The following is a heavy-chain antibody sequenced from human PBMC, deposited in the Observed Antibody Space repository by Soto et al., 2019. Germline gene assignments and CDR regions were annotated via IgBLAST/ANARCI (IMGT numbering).Heavy chain of an antibody. CDR1: GFTFSSYG. Sequence: QVQLVESGGGVVQPGRSLRLSCAASGFTFSSYGMHWVRQAPGKGLEWVAVISYDGSNKYYADSVKGRFTISRDNSKNTLYLPMNSLRAEDTAVYYCAKVRDIYSSGWYYFDYWGQGTQVTGFS. V-gene: IGHV3-30*18. CDR2: ISYDGSNK. J-gene: IGHJ4*01. CDR3: AKVRDIYSSGWYYFDY. D-gene: IGHD6-19*01.